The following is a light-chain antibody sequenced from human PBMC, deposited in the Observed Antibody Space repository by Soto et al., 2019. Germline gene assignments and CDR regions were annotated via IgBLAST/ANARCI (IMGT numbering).Light chain of an antibody. CDR1: SSNIGSNT. CDR3: AAWDDSLNVYV. V-gene: IGLV1-44*01. CDR2: SNN. Sequence: QSVLTHPPSAAGTPGQRGTIPDSGSSSNIGSNTVNWYQQLPGTAPKLLIYSNNQRPSGVPDRFSGSNSGTSASLAISGLQSEDEADYYCAAWDDSLNVYVFGTGTKVTVL. J-gene: IGLJ1*01.